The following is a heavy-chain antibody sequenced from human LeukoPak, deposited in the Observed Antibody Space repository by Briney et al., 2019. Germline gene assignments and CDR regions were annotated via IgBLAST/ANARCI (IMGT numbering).Heavy chain of an antibody. CDR2: ISYDGSNK. Sequence: GGSLRLSCAASGFTFSSYGMHWVRQAPGKGLELVAVISYDGSNKYYADSVKGRFTISRDNSKNTLYLQMNSLRAEDTAVYYCAKIPDYGSGSYSPFDYWGQGTLVAVSS. CDR3: AKIPDYGSGSYSPFDY. D-gene: IGHD3-10*01. V-gene: IGHV3-30*18. CDR1: GFTFSSYG. J-gene: IGHJ4*02.